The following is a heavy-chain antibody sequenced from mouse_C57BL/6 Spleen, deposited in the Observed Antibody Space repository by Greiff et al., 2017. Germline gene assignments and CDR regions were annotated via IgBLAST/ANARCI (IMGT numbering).Heavy chain of an antibody. Sequence: QVQLQQPGAELVKPGASVTMSCKASGYPFPSYGITGVKQRPGQGLGGIGEINPGSGGTNYNEKFKGKATLTVDTPSSTAYMQLSRLTSEDSAVYYCARGNDGYYSTWFAYWGQGTLVTVSA. D-gene: IGHD2-3*01. CDR1: GYPFPSYG. J-gene: IGHJ3*01. V-gene: IGHV1-55*01. CDR3: ARGNDGYYSTWFAY. CDR2: INPGSGGT.